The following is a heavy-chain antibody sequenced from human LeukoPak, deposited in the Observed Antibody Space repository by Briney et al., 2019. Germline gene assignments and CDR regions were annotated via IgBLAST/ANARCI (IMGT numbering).Heavy chain of an antibody. CDR2: ISSSSSTI. J-gene: IGHJ6*03. CDR1: GFTFSSYS. V-gene: IGHV3-48*04. Sequence: GGSLRLSCAASGFTFSSYSMNWVRQAPGKGLEWVSYISSSSSTIYYADSVKGRFTISRDNAKNSLYLQMNSLRAEDTAVYYCARGPLYYYYYMDVWGKGTTVTVSS. CDR3: ARGPLYYYYYMDV.